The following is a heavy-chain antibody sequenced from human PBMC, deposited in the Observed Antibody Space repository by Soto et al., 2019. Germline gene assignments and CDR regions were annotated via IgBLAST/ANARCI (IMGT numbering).Heavy chain of an antibody. Sequence: SLRLSCAASGFTFSSYGMHWVRQAPGKGLEWVAVISYDGSNKYYADSVKGRFTISRDNSKNTLYLQMNSLRAEDTAVYYCAKDRPSSSSVEYYYYYYMDVWGKGTTVTVSS. CDR1: GFTFSSYG. J-gene: IGHJ6*03. D-gene: IGHD6-6*01. V-gene: IGHV3-30*18. CDR2: ISYDGSNK. CDR3: AKDRPSSSSVEYYYYYYMDV.